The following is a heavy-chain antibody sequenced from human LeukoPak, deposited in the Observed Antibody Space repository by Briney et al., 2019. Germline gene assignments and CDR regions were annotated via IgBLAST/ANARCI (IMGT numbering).Heavy chain of an antibody. Sequence: GRSLRLSCAASGFTFNDYAMHWVRQAPGKGLEWVSGITWNGGSIGYADSVKGRFTISRDNSKNTLYLQMNSLRAEDTAVYYCAKTGNYYDSSGHFNYYYYYMDVWGKGTTVTISS. CDR3: AKTGNYYDSSGHFNYYYYYMDV. J-gene: IGHJ6*03. CDR1: GFTFNDYA. V-gene: IGHV3-9*01. CDR2: ITWNGGSI. D-gene: IGHD3-22*01.